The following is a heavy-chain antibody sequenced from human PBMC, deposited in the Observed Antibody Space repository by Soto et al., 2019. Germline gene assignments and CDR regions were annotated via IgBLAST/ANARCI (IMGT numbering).Heavy chain of an antibody. V-gene: IGHV4-30-4*01. CDR2: IHDSGNT. Sequence: SGTPSLTCTVFGGSVSIGDYLWSWIRQRPGKGLEWIGYIHDSGNTYYNPSLKSRVTISLDTSKNQFSLKVTSMTAADTAVYFCARARCGYAGDYASRFDRWGQRNLVTVSS. J-gene: IGHJ5*02. CDR1: GGSVSIGDYL. D-gene: IGHD4-17*01. CDR3: ARARCGYAGDYASRFDR.